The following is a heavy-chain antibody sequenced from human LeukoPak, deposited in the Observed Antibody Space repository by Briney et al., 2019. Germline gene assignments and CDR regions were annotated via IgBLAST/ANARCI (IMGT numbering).Heavy chain of an antibody. CDR2: IRYDGSNK. CDR1: GFTFSSYG. J-gene: IGHJ5*02. CDR3: AKEDSSGWADKFDP. Sequence: GRSLRLSCAASGFTFSSYGMHWVRQAPGKGLEWVAFIRYDGSNKYYADSVKGRFTISRDNSKNTLYLQMNSLRAEDTAVYYCAKEDSSGWADKFDPWGQGTLVTVSS. V-gene: IGHV3-30*02. D-gene: IGHD6-19*01.